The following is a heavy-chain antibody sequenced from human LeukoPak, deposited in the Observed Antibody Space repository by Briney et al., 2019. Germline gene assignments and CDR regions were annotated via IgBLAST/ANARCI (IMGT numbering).Heavy chain of an antibody. CDR1: GFTFSSYS. CDR2: ISSSSSYI. Sequence: GGSLRLSCAASGFTFSSYSVNWVRQAPGKGLEWVSSISSSSSYIYYADSVKGRFTISRDNAKNSLYLQMNSLRAEDTAVYYCAREGYSYGSRPFDYWGQGTLVTVSS. J-gene: IGHJ4*02. D-gene: IGHD5-18*01. V-gene: IGHV3-21*01. CDR3: AREGYSYGSRPFDY.